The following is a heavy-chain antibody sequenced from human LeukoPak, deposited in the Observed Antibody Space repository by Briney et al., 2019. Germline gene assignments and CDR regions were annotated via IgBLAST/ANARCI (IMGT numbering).Heavy chain of an antibody. J-gene: IGHJ4*02. CDR3: VRINYNGWDFDY. Sequence: GVPLTLPCAASGFTCNNYWMMGLPQARGRGWEGVANIKQDGSEKYSVDSVKGRFTISRDNAKNSLYLQMNSLRAEDTAVYYCVRINYNGWDFDYWGQGTLVTVSS. CDR1: GFTCNNYW. CDR2: IKQDGSEK. V-gene: IGHV3-7*01. D-gene: IGHD4-11*01.